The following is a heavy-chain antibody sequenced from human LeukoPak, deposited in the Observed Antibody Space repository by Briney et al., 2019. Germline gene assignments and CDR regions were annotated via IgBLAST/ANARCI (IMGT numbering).Heavy chain of an antibody. J-gene: IGHJ4*02. CDR1: GFTFSSYW. CDR3: ARGLTVVTQNLFDC. D-gene: IGHD4-23*01. V-gene: IGHV3-74*01. Sequence: GGSLRLSCAASGFTFSSYWVHWVRQAPGKGLVWVSRINSDGSSTTYADSVKGRFTISRDNAKNTLYLQMNSLRAEDTAVYYCARGLTVVTQNLFDCWGQGTLVTVSS. CDR2: INSDGSST.